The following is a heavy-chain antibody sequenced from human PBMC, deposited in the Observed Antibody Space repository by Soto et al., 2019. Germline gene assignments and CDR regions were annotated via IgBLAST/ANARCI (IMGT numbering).Heavy chain of an antibody. J-gene: IGHJ5*02. Sequence: PSETLSITCSVSGGSISYNSYYWGWIRQPPGKGPEWVGGIFYTGTTYYSPSLKDRVTISVDTSKNSFSLNLTSVTAADTAVYFCARLVVVAPVANAWGQGTLVTVSS. D-gene: IGHD2-2*01. CDR1: GGSISYNSYY. V-gene: IGHV4-39*02. CDR3: ARLVVVAPVANA. CDR2: IFYTGTT.